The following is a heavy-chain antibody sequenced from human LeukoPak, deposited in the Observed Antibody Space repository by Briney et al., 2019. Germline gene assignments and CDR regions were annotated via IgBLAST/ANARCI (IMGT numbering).Heavy chain of an antibody. CDR1: GFTFSSYA. CDR2: FRSSGGST. CDR3: AKEEACGSTSCRYGMDV. V-gene: IGHV3-43*02. J-gene: IGHJ6*02. D-gene: IGHD2-2*01. Sequence: PGGSLRLSCAASGFTFSSYAMTWVRQAPGKGLEWVSTFRSSGGSTYYADSVKGRFTISRDNSKNSLYLQMNSLRTEDTALYYCAKEEACGSTSCRYGMDVWGQGTTVTVSS.